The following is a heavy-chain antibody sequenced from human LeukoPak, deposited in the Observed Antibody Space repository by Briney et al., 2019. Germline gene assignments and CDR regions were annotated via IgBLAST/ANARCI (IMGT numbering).Heavy chain of an antibody. Sequence: GGSLRLSCAASGFNFGDSRMNWVRQAPGKGLEWLSYIDTSGTLMYYADSVRGRFTISRDNAKNSLYLQMNSLRDDDTAVYYCARDYIYAFDYWGQGILVTVSS. CDR1: GFNFGDSR. V-gene: IGHV3-48*02. D-gene: IGHD5-18*01. CDR3: ARDYIYAFDY. J-gene: IGHJ4*02. CDR2: IDTSGTLM.